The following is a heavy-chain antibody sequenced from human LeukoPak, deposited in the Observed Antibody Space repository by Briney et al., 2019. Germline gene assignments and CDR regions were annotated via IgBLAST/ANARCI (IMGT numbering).Heavy chain of an antibody. D-gene: IGHD3-22*01. CDR3: ARDRAIYDSSGYYYLY. Sequence: GASVKVSCKASGYTFTSYGISWVRQAPGQGLEWMGWISAYNGNTNYAQKLRGRVTMTTDTSTSTAYMELRSLRSDDTAVYYCARDRAIYDSSGYYYLYWGQGTLVTVSS. CDR2: ISAYNGNT. J-gene: IGHJ4*02. CDR1: GYTFTSYG. V-gene: IGHV1-18*01.